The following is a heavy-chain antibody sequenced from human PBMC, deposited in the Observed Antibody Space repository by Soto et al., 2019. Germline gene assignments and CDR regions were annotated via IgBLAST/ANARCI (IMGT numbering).Heavy chain of an antibody. CDR3: ALSVSGWEYNWFDP. V-gene: IGHV1-69*01. D-gene: IGHD6-19*01. J-gene: IGHJ5*02. CDR1: GGTFSIYA. Sequence: ASVKVSCKASGGTFSIYAISWVRQAPGQGLEWMGGIIPIFGTANYAQKFQGRVTITADESTSTAYMELSSLRSEDTAVYYCALSVSGWEYNWFDPWGQGTLVTVS. CDR2: IIPIFGTA.